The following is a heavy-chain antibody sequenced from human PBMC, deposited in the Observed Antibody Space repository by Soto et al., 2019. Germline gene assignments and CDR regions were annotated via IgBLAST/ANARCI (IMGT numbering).Heavy chain of an antibody. CDR2: ISGSGRYT. D-gene: IGHD6-13*01. Sequence: GGSLRLSFAASWFTFDSCVMGWVRQAPGKGLGWLSFISGSGRYTDYADSVKGRFTISRDNSKNTLYLQMNSLRVEDTAVYYCAKDPPSERMQPDYGMDVWGQGTTVTVSS. J-gene: IGHJ6*02. CDR1: WFTFDSCV. V-gene: IGHV3-23*01. CDR3: AKDPPSERMQPDYGMDV.